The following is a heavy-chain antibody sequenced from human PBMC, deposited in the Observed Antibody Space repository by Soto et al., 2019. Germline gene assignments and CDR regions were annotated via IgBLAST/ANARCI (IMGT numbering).Heavy chain of an antibody. J-gene: IGHJ3*02. CDR2: IKSKTDGGTT. CDR1: GFTFSNAW. V-gene: IGHV3-15*01. Sequence: EVQLVESGGGLVKPGGSLRLSCAASGFTFSNAWMSWVRQAPGKGLEWVGRIKSKTDGGTTDYAAPVKGRFTISRDDSKNTLYLQMNSLKTEDTAVYYCTPGVDCSSTSCYADSAFDIWGQGTMVTVSS. D-gene: IGHD2-2*01. CDR3: TPGVDCSSTSCYADSAFDI.